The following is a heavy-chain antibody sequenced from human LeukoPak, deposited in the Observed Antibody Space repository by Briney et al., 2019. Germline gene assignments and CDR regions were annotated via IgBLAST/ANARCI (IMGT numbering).Heavy chain of an antibody. CDR3: ARYRDDYVWGSYHY. CDR2: ISSSGSTI. Sequence: GGSLRLSCAASGFTFSSYEMNWVRQAPGKGLEWVSYISSSGSTIYYADSVKGRFTISRDNAKNSLYLQMNSLRAEDTAVYYCARYRDDYVWGSYHYWGQGTLVTVSS. D-gene: IGHD3-16*02. CDR1: GFTFSSYE. J-gene: IGHJ4*02. V-gene: IGHV3-48*03.